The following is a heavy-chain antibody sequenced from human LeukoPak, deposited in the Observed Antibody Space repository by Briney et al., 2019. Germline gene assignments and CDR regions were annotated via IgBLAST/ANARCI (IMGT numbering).Heavy chain of an antibody. CDR1: GYTLTELS. Sequence: GASVKVSCKVSGYTLTELSMHWVRQAPGQGLEWMGIINPSGGSTSYAQKFQGRVTMTRDTSTSTVYMELSSLRSEDTAVYYCARDLISYYDILTGYHYFDYWGQGTLVTVSS. D-gene: IGHD3-9*01. J-gene: IGHJ4*02. V-gene: IGHV1-46*01. CDR3: ARDLISYYDILTGYHYFDY. CDR2: INPSGGST.